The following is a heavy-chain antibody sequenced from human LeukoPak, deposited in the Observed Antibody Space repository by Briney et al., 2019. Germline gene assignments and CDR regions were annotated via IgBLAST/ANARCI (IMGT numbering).Heavy chain of an antibody. Sequence: PGASVKVSCKASGYTFTDYYMHWVRQAPGQGLEWIGWISPDSGRTGFAQKFQGRVTMTRDTSISTTYMELSRLRSDDTAVYYCARDLGITFGGVILKTFDYWGQGTLVTVSS. D-gene: IGHD3-16*02. CDR3: ARDLGITFGGVILKTFDY. V-gene: IGHV1-2*02. CDR2: ISPDSGRT. CDR1: GYTFTDYY. J-gene: IGHJ4*02.